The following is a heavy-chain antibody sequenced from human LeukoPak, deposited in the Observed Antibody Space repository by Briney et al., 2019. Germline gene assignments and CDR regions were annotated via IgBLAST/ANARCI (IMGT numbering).Heavy chain of an antibody. CDR2: IHTSRGK. D-gene: IGHD3-3*01. Sequence: SETLSLTCTVSGDSISTYYWSWIRQPPGKGLEWIGFIHTSRGKNYSPSLKSRVTTSVDTSKNQFSLNLGSVTDADTAVYYCARHGFSASGSTGWLDPWGQGALVTVSS. CDR1: GDSISTYY. J-gene: IGHJ5*02. V-gene: IGHV4-4*09. CDR3: ARHGFSASGSTGWLDP.